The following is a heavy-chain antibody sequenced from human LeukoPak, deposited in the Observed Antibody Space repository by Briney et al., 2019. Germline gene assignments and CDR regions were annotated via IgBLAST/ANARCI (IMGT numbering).Heavy chain of an antibody. CDR2: IYYSGST. Sequence: SETLSLTCTVSGGSISSYYWSWIRQPPGKGLEWIGYIYYSGSTNYNPSLKSRVTISVDTSKYQFSLKLSSVTAADTAVYYCAREGAAAGTYYYYYMDVWGKETTVTVSS. CDR1: GGSISSYY. CDR3: AREGAAAGTYYYYYMDV. J-gene: IGHJ6*03. V-gene: IGHV4-59*01. D-gene: IGHD6-13*01.